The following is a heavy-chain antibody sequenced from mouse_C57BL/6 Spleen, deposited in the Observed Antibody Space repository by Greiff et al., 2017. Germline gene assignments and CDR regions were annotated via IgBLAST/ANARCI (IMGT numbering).Heavy chain of an antibody. Sequence: QVQLQQPGAELVMPGASVKLSCKASGYTFTSYWMHWVKQRPGQGLEWIGEIDPSDSYTNYNQKFKGKSTLTVDKSSSTAYMRLSSLTSEDSAVYYCATRTGTWFAYWGQGTLVTVSA. CDR3: ATRTGTWFAY. J-gene: IGHJ3*01. D-gene: IGHD4-1*01. CDR2: IDPSDSYT. CDR1: GYTFTSYW. V-gene: IGHV1-69*01.